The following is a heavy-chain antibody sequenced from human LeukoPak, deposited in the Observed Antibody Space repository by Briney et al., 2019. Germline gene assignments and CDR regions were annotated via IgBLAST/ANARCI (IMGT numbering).Heavy chain of an antibody. Sequence: PGGSLRLSCAXSXXXFSXXXMTWVRXXXXXXLEWISYIWDSGTPIYYADSVRGRFTISRDNANNLVYLQMNSVRAEDTAVYYCARDSWLDVWGQGTMVSVSS. V-gene: IGHV3-48*01. CDR3: ARDSWLDV. J-gene: IGHJ3*01. CDR2: IWDSGTPI. CDR1: XXXFSXXX. D-gene: IGHD3-9*01.